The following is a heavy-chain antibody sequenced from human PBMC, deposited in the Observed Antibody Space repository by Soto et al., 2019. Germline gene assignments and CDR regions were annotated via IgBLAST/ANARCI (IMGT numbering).Heavy chain of an antibody. V-gene: IGHV3-30*09. Sequence: PGGSLRLSCAASGFTFSSYAMHWVRQAPGKGLEWVAVISYDGSNKYYADSVKGRFAISRDNSKNTLYLQMNSLRAEDTAVYYCATPITGIKNVWGQVPTVTVS. J-gene: IGHJ6*02. CDR2: ISYDGSNK. CDR3: ATPITGIKNV. D-gene: IGHD1-20*01. CDR1: GFTFSSYA.